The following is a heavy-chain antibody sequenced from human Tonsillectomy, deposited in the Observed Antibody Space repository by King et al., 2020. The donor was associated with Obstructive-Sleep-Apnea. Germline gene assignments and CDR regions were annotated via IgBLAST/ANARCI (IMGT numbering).Heavy chain of an antibody. Sequence: VQLVESGGGLFQPGGALTLFCVDSEFSFTNYLMRWVRQAPGKGRERVANMTAEGSEEEYVDSLWGRFTISRDNATKSLSLQMSSLRAEDTAVYYCARFNYGIDYWGQGVLVTVSS. CDR3: ARFNYGIDY. CDR2: MTAEGSEE. CDR1: EFSFTNYL. D-gene: IGHD3-10*01. V-gene: IGHV3-7*01. J-gene: IGHJ4*02.